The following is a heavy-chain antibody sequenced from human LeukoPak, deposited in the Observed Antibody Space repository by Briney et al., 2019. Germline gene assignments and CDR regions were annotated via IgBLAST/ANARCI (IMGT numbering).Heavy chain of an antibody. CDR1: GFPFSSYA. V-gene: IGHV3-23*01. CDR3: AKYFASGSYYKLPH. D-gene: IGHD3-10*01. CDR2: ISGSGAYT. Sequence: GGSLSLSFSASGFPFSSYAMSWVRPAPGKGLEWVSTISGSGAYTYYADSVKGRFTISRDNSKNTLYLQMNSLRAEDTAVYYCAKYFASGSYYKLPHWGQGTLVTVSS. J-gene: IGHJ1*01.